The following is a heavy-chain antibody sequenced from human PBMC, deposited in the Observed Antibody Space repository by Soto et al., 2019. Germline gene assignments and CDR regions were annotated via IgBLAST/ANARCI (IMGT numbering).Heavy chain of an antibody. Sequence: SLRLSCAASGFTFSSYGMHWVRQAPGKGLEWVAVIWYDGSNKYYADSVKGRFTISRDNSKNTLYLQMNSLRAEDTAVYYCARTRSPKAPIAALDYWGQGTLVTVSS. V-gene: IGHV3-33*01. CDR1: GFTFSSYG. CDR3: ARTRSPKAPIAALDY. J-gene: IGHJ4*02. CDR2: IWYDGSNK. D-gene: IGHD6-6*01.